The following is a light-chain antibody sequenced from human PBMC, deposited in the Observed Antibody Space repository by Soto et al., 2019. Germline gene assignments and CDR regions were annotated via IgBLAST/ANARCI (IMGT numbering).Light chain of an antibody. CDR1: QSISSW. Sequence: DSQITQSPPTLSASVGDSVQFTCRASQSISSWLAWYQQKPGKAPKLLIYDASSLESGVPQRFSGSGSGTEFTLTISSLQTDDFSTYYCQQYHSYWTFGQGTKVDI. V-gene: IGKV1-5*01. CDR3: QQYHSYWT. J-gene: IGKJ1*01. CDR2: DAS.